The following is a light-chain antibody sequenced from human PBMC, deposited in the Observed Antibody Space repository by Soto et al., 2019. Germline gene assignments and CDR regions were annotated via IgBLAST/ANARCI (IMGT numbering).Light chain of an antibody. CDR2: VAS. CDR1: QSISSY. J-gene: IGKJ4*01. CDR3: QQSSSTPQT. V-gene: IGKV1-39*01. Sequence: DIQMTQSPSSLSASVGDGVTITCRASQSISSYLSWYQQKPGKAPKLLINVASTLQSRVPSRFSGSGSGTDFTLAISSLQPEDFATYYCQQSSSTPQTFGGGTRVEIK.